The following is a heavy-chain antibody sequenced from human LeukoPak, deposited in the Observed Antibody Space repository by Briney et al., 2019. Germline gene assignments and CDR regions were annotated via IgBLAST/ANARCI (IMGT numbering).Heavy chain of an antibody. V-gene: IGHV4-59*12. J-gene: IGHJ4*02. CDR1: GGSISSYY. D-gene: IGHD4-17*01. Sequence: SETLSLTCTVSGGSISSYYWSWIRQPPGKGLEWIGYIYYSGSTNYNPSLKSRVTISVDTSKNQFSLRLSSVTAADTAVYYCAREDYAFGDYWGQGTLVTVSS. CDR3: AREDYAFGDY. CDR2: IYYSGST.